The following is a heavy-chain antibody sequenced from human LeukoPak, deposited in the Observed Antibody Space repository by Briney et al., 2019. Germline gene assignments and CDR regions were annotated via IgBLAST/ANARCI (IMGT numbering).Heavy chain of an antibody. V-gene: IGHV5-51*01. J-gene: IGHJ4*02. D-gene: IGHD1-26*01. Sequence: GESPKISCKGSGYTFTTYWIGWVRQTPGKGPEWMGIIYPSESDTRYSPSFKGQVTISADKSISTAYLQWTTLEASDTAIYYCARRTLGATYDYWGQGTLVTVSS. CDR2: IYPSESDT. CDR3: ARRTLGATYDY. CDR1: GYTFTTYW.